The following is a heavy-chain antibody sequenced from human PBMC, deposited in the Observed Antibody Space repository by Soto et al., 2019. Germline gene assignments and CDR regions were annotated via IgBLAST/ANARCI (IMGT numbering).Heavy chain of an antibody. Sequence: SETLSLTCAVSGGSISSSNWWSWVRQPPGKGLEWIGEIYHSGSTNYNPSLKSRVTISVDKSKNQFSLKLSPVTAADTAVYYCARIIVVVPAASYGMDVWGQGTTVTVSS. CDR2: IYHSGST. J-gene: IGHJ6*02. V-gene: IGHV4-4*02. CDR1: GGSISSSNW. D-gene: IGHD2-2*01. CDR3: ARIIVVVPAASYGMDV.